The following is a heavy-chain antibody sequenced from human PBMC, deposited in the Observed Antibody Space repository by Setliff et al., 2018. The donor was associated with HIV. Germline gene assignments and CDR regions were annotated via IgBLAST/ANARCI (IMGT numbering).Heavy chain of an antibody. J-gene: IGHJ4*02. Sequence: GGSLRLSCAASGFTVSSNFMTWVRQAPGKGLEWVSVINNSGTTKYADSVKGRFTISRDNAKNSLFLQMNSLRVEDTAVYYCARANYGFDYWGQGTLVTVSS. CDR3: ARANYGFDY. CDR1: GFTVSSNF. V-gene: IGHV3-53*01. CDR2: INNSGTT. D-gene: IGHD4-17*01.